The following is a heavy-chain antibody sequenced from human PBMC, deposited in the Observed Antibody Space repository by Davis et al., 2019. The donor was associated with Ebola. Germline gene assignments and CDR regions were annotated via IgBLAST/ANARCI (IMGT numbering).Heavy chain of an antibody. Sequence: PGGSLRLSCAASGFTSSSYGMSWVRQAPGKGLGWVSRINTDGGSTSYADSVEGRFTVSRDNAKNTLYVQMNSLRAEDTGIYYCAKEELKVFDYWGQGTLVTVSS. CDR2: INTDGGST. V-gene: IGHV3-74*01. J-gene: IGHJ4*02. CDR1: GFTSSSYG. D-gene: IGHD3-10*01. CDR3: AKEELKVFDY.